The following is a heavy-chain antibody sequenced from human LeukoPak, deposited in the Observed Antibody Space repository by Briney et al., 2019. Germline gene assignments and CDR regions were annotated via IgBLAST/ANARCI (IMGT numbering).Heavy chain of an antibody. CDR1: GGSFSGYY. Sequence: SETLSLTCAVYGGSFSGYYWSWIRQPPGKGLEWIGEINHSGSTNYNPSLKSRVTISVDTSKNQFSLKLSSVTAADTAVYYCAPKGYNWNDGFDYWGQGTLVTVSS. CDR2: INHSGST. V-gene: IGHV4-34*01. D-gene: IGHD1-20*01. J-gene: IGHJ4*02. CDR3: APKGYNWNDGFDY.